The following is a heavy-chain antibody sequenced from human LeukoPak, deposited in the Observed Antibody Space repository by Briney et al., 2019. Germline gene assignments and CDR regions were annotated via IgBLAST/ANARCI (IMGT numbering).Heavy chain of an antibody. D-gene: IGHD3-16*01. CDR2: ISGSGTYI. Sequence: GGSLRLSCVASGFTFRSYAMNWVRPAPGKRLEWVSSISGSGTYIYYADSVKGRFTISRDNTKNSVSLQMSSLRAEDTAVYSCARERGYLADWGQGTLVTVSS. CDR1: GFTFRSYA. J-gene: IGHJ4*02. CDR3: ARERGYLAD. V-gene: IGHV3-21*01.